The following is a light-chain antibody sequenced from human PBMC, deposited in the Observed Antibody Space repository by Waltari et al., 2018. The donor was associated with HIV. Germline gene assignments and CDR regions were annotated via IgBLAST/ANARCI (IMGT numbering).Light chain of an antibody. CDR3: QSADSSGTWV. Sequence: SYELTQALSVSVSRGHSARINCSGDALQKPDGTWYPQKPGQAPVLVIYNDTARPSGIPERFSGSSSGTTVTLTISGVQAEDEADYYCQSADSSGTWVFGGGTKLTVL. V-gene: IGLV3-25*03. J-gene: IGLJ3*02. CDR1: ALQKPD. CDR2: NDT.